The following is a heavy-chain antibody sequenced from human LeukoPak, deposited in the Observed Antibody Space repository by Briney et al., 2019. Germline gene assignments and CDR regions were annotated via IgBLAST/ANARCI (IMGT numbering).Heavy chain of an antibody. V-gene: IGHV4-34*01. CDR1: GGSFSGYY. CDR3: ARGSPYYYDSSGSDAFDI. D-gene: IGHD3-22*01. Sequence: PSETLPLTCAVYGGSFSGYYWSWIRQPPGKGLEWIGEINHSGSTNYNPSLKSRVTISVDTSKNQFSLKLSSVTAADTAVYYCARGSPYYYDSSGSDAFDIWGQGTMVTVSS. CDR2: INHSGST. J-gene: IGHJ3*02.